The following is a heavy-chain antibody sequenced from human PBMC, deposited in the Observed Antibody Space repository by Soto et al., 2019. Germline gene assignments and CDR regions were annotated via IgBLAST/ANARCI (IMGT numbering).Heavy chain of an antibody. D-gene: IGHD3-9*01. CDR1: GGSISSGDYY. Sequence: SETLSLTCRVSGGSISSGDYYWSWIRQPPGKGLEWIGYIYYSGSTYYNPSLKSRVTISVDTSKNQFSLKLSSVTAADTAVYYCARERYFEGRMDVWGQGTKVTVSS. J-gene: IGHJ6*02. V-gene: IGHV4-30-4*01. CDR3: ARERYFEGRMDV. CDR2: IYYSGST.